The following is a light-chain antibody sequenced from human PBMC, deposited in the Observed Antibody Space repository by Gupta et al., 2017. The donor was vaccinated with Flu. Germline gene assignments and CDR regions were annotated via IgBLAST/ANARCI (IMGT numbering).Light chain of an antibody. CDR1: QSISSY. Sequence: DIQMTQSPSSMSASVGDRVTITCRASQSISSYLNWYQQKPGKAPKLLIYAASSGQSGVPSRFSGSGSGTDFTLTITRLQPEDFATYYCQQSDSGPLTFGGGTKVEIK. CDR3: QQSDSGPLT. CDR2: AAS. V-gene: IGKV1-39*01. J-gene: IGKJ4*01.